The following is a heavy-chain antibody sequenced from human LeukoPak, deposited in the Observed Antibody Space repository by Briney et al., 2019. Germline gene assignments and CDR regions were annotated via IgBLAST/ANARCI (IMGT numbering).Heavy chain of an antibody. Sequence: SETLSLTWTVSGGSISSSSYHWTWVRQPPGKGLEWIGSIYYSGTSYYNPSLKSRVTISVDTSKNQFSLRLNSVTAADTAVYYCATDSTSWPNYWGQGTLVTVSS. CDR1: GGSISSSSYH. CDR3: ATDSTSWPNY. CDR2: IYYSGTS. V-gene: IGHV4-39*01. J-gene: IGHJ4*02. D-gene: IGHD2-2*01.